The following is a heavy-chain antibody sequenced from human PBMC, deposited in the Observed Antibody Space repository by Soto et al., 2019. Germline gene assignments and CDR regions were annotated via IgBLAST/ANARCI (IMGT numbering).Heavy chain of an antibody. V-gene: IGHV3-33*01. J-gene: IGHJ4*02. CDR1: VFTFSSYG. Sequence: QVQLVESGGGVVQPGRSLRLSCAASVFTFSSYGMHWVRQAPGKGLEWVAVIWYDGSNKYYADSVKGRFTISRDNSKNTQYLQMNSLRAEDTAVYYCARQYEYYDSELDYWGQGTLVTVSS. D-gene: IGHD3-22*01. CDR2: IWYDGSNK. CDR3: ARQYEYYDSELDY.